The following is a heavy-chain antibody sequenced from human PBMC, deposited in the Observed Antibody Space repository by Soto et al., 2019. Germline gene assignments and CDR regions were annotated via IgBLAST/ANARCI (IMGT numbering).Heavy chain of an antibody. J-gene: IGHJ6*02. CDR2: ISAYNGNT. V-gene: IGHV1-18*01. D-gene: IGHD3-3*01. CDR3: ARNFGVVISPADYYYGMDV. CDR1: GYTFTSYG. Sequence: GASVKVSCKASGYTFTSYGISWVRQAPGQGLEWMGWISAYNGNTNYAQELQGRVTMTTDTSTSTAYMELRSLRSDDTAVYYCARNFGVVISPADYYYGMDVWGQGTTVTVSS.